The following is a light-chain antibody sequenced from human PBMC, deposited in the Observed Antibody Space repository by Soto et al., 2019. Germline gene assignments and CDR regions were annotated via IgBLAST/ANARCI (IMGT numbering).Light chain of an antibody. CDR1: QSVSSN. V-gene: IGKV3-15*01. CDR3: QQYSKWPLT. Sequence: EIVMTQSPATLSVSPGERATLSCRASQSVSSNLAWYQQKPGQAPRLLIYGASTRATGIPARFSGSGSGTEFILTISSLQSEAFAVYYCQQYSKWPLTFGGGTKVDIK. J-gene: IGKJ4*01. CDR2: GAS.